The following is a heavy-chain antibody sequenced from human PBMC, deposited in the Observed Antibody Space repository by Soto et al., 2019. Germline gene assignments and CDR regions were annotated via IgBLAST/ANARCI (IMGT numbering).Heavy chain of an antibody. CDR1: GFAFSGYW. D-gene: IGHD2-15*01. Sequence: GESLKISCTASGFAFSGYWMNWVGQAPGKGLEWVANINQYGSDKDYADSVKGRFIISRDNAKNSLYLQMSSLGAEDTAVYYGARDPQYCLSRACSGFYGLDVWGQGTTVTVSS. V-gene: IGHV3-7*01. CDR3: ARDPQYCLSRACSGFYGLDV. CDR2: INQYGSDK. J-gene: IGHJ6*02.